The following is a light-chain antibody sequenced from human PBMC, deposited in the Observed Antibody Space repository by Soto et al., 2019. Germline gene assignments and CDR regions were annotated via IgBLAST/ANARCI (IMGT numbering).Light chain of an antibody. CDR1: KLGDKY. J-gene: IGLJ2*01. CDR2: QDS. Sequence: SYELTQPPSVCVSPGQTASITCSGDKLGDKYACWYQQKPGQSPVLVIYQDSKRPSGIPERFSGSNSGNTATLTISGTQAMDEADYYCQAWDSSTEVFGGGTKLTVL. V-gene: IGLV3-1*01. CDR3: QAWDSSTEV.